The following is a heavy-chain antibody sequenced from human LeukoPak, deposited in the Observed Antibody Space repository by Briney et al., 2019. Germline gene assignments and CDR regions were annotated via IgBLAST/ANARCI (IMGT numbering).Heavy chain of an antibody. J-gene: IGHJ4*02. V-gene: IGHV3-33*07. CDR2: IWYDGSKK. CDR1: GFTFSSYG. D-gene: IGHD6-6*01. CDR3: ARDRAARYFDY. Sequence: GGSLRLSCAASGFTFSSYGMYWVRQAPGKGLEWVAIIWYDGSKKYYADSVKGRFTISRDNSKNTLYLQMNSLRAEDSAVYYCARDRAARYFDYWGQGVLVTVSS.